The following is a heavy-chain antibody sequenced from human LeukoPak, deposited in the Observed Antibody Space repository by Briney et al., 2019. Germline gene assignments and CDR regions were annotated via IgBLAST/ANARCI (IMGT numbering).Heavy chain of an antibody. J-gene: IGHJ6*03. Sequence: PGGSLSLSCAASGFTFSNHGMLWVRQAPGKGLEWVAFIRYDGTDKYYADSVKGRFTISRDNSENTVSLQLNSLRVEDTAVYYCGKGLAYTYPYSGNMDVWGKGTTVTISS. CDR1: GFTFSNHG. CDR3: GKGLAYTYPYSGNMDV. V-gene: IGHV3-30*02. D-gene: IGHD5-18*01. CDR2: IRYDGTDK.